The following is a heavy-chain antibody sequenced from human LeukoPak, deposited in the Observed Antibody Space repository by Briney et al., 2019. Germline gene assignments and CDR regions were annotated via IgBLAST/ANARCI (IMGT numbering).Heavy chain of an antibody. CDR3: ATGINMNGCESDAFDI. CDR1: GYTFTGYY. Sequence: ASVKVSCKASGYTFTGYYIHWVRQAPGQGLEWMGGISPNSGGTNYAQKFQGRVTMTRDTSISTAYIELSRLRSEDTAVYYCATGINMNGCESDAFDIWGQGTMVTVSS. CDR2: ISPNSGGT. V-gene: IGHV1-2*02. J-gene: IGHJ3*02. D-gene: IGHD3-22*01.